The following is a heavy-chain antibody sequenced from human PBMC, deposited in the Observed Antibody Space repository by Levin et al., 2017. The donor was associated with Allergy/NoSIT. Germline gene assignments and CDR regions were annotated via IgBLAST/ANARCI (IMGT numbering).Heavy chain of an antibody. V-gene: IGHV4-31*03. CDR3: ARGRDSITGTTGIDY. CDR2: IYYSGST. CDR1: GGSISSGGYY. Sequence: SETLSLTCTVSGGSISSGGYYWSWIRQHPGKGLEWIGYIYYSGSTYYNPSLKSRVTISVDTSKNQFSLKLSSVTAADTAVYYCARGRDSITGTTGIDYWGQGTLVTVSS. J-gene: IGHJ4*02. D-gene: IGHD1-7*01.